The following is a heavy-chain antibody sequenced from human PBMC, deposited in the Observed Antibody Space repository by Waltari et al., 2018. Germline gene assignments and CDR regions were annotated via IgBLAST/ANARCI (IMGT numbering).Heavy chain of an antibody. J-gene: IGHJ4*02. Sequence: QVQLQESGPGLVKPSETLSLTCTVSGYSISSGYYWGWSRQPPGKGLEWIGSIYHSGSTYYNPSLKSRVTISVDTSKNQFSLKLSSVTAADTAVYYCARDVPYYYDSRPFDYWGQGTLVTVSS. CDR2: IYHSGST. V-gene: IGHV4-38-2*02. D-gene: IGHD3-22*01. CDR1: GYSISSGYY. CDR3: ARDVPYYYDSRPFDY.